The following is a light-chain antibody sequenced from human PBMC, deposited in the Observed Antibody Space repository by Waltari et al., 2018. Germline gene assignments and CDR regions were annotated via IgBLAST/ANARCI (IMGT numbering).Light chain of an antibody. J-gene: IGKJ5*01. Sequence: DIEMTQSPSSLSASVGEKVTITCRASQDISNHLSWFQQKPGKAPKLLIYDVSKLETGVASRFSGGGSRADFTLIINDVQPEDVATYYCQQYDSLTLLTFGPGTRLE. CDR2: DVS. CDR3: QQYDSLTLLT. CDR1: QDISNH. V-gene: IGKV1-33*01.